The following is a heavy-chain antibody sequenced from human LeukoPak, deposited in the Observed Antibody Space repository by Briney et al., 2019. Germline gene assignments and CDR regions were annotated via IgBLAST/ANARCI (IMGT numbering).Heavy chain of an antibody. CDR1: GFTLSSFS. CDR2: ISSGGTTI. Sequence: GGSLRLSCAASGFTLSSFSINWVRQAPGRGLEWVSYISSGGTTIYYAESVQGRFIISRDNAEYSLFLQMSDLTAEDTAIYYCARGGLGSWTFDSWGQGTLVTLSS. V-gene: IGHV3-48*04. D-gene: IGHD1-26*01. J-gene: IGHJ4*02. CDR3: ARGGLGSWTFDS.